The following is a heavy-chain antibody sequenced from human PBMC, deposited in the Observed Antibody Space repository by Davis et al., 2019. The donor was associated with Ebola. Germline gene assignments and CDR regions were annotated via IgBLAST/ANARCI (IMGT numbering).Heavy chain of an antibody. CDR1: GYSFTSYW. D-gene: IGHD2-21*02. J-gene: IGHJ4*02. CDR3: AREVVTARFDS. Sequence: GESLKISCTGSGYSFTSYWIGWVRQMPGKGLEWMGIIYPGDSDTRYSPSFQGHVTISADKSINTAYLQWRSLKASDTAMYYCAREVVTARFDSWGQGTLVTVSS. CDR2: IYPGDSDT. V-gene: IGHV5-51*01.